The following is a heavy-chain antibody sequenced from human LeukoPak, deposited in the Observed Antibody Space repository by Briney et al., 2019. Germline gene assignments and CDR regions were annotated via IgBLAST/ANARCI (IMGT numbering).Heavy chain of an antibody. CDR1: GGSISSYY. CDR3: ARDPFHTGNFDY. D-gene: IGHD1-14*01. J-gene: IGHJ4*02. CDR2: IYYSGST. V-gene: IGHV4-59*12. Sequence: SETLSLTCTVSGGSISSYYWSWIRQPPGKGLEWIGYIYYSGSTNYNPSLKSRVTISVDKSKNQFSLKLSSVTAADTAVYYCARDPFHTGNFDYWGQGTLVTVSS.